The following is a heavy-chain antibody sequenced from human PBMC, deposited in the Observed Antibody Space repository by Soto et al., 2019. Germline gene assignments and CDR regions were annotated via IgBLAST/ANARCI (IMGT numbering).Heavy chain of an antibody. CDR1: GYIFASYG. Sequence: QVRLVQSGAEVKKPGASVKVSCKASGYIFASYGISWVRQAPGQGVEWMGWISVYSGNTNFALKFRGRLSMTADTSTNTVYMELGSLRSDATAVYYWARNAGDYCSPTSCSSSLGHNWFDPWGQGTLVAVSS. J-gene: IGHJ5*02. D-gene: IGHD2-2*01. CDR2: ISVYSGNT. V-gene: IGHV1-18*01. CDR3: ARNAGDYCSPTSCSSSLGHNWFDP.